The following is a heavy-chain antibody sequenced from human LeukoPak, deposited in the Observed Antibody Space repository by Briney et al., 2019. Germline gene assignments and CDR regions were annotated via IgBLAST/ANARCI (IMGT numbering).Heavy chain of an antibody. CDR3: ARVLMGYSYGFGGFDY. Sequence: SETLSLTCTVSGGSISSYYWSWIRQPPGKGLEWIGYIYYSGSTNYNPSLKSRVTISVDTSKNQFSLKLSSVTAADTAVYYCARVLMGYSYGFGGFDYWGQGTLVTVSS. V-gene: IGHV4-59*01. D-gene: IGHD5-18*01. J-gene: IGHJ4*02. CDR1: GGSISSYY. CDR2: IYYSGST.